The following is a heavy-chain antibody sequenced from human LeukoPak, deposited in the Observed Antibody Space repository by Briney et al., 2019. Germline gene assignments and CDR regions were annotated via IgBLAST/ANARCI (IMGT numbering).Heavy chain of an antibody. CDR2: INIKGDDT. Sequence: GGSLRLSCSASGFTFSTYSMHWVRQAPGKGLELVSTINIKGDDTYYADSVKGRFTISRGHSRKTLYLQMSSLRAEDTAVYYCVKDLRGGGYYTSFDYWGQGTLVTVSS. V-gene: IGHV3-64D*08. J-gene: IGHJ4*02. CDR1: GFTFSTYS. D-gene: IGHD3-10*01. CDR3: VKDLRGGGYYTSFDY.